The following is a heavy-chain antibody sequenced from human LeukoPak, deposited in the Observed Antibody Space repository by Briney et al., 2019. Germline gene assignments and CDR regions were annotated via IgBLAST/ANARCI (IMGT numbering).Heavy chain of an antibody. J-gene: IGHJ4*02. Sequence: PGGSLRLSCAASGFTFSRYALHRVRQAPGKGLEWVAVISSDGSNKYYAGSVEGRFTISRDNYNNTLLLQMNSLRAEDTAVYYCARTDTSGWSRPLDCWGQGTLVTVSS. CDR1: GFTFSRYA. CDR2: ISSDGSNK. CDR3: ARTDTSGWSRPLDC. V-gene: IGHV3-30-3*01. D-gene: IGHD6-19*01.